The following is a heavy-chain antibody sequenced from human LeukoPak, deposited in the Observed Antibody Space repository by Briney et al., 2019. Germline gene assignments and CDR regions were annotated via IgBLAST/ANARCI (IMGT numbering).Heavy chain of an antibody. D-gene: IGHD2-21*02. Sequence: PSETLSLTCAVYGGSFSPYYWSWIRQPPGKGLEWIGEINHSGSTNYNPSLKSRVTISVDTSKNPFSLRLSSVTAADTAVYYCARGGFYCGGACYVDYWGQGNLVTVSS. CDR1: GGSFSPYY. CDR2: INHSGST. CDR3: ARGGFYCGGACYVDY. J-gene: IGHJ4*02. V-gene: IGHV4-34*01.